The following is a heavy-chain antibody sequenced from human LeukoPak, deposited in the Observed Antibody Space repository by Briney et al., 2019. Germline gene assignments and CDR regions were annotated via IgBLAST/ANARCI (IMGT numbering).Heavy chain of an antibody. CDR3: ARVGDWDIVVVPAPYYYYGMDV. Sequence: GGSLRLSCAASGFTFSSYSMNWVRQAPGKGLEWVSYISSSSSTIYYADSVKGRFTISRDNAKNSLYLQMNSLRDEDTAVYYCARVGDWDIVVVPAPYYYYGMDVWSQGTTVTVSS. D-gene: IGHD2-2*01. CDR2: ISSSSSTI. CDR1: GFTFSSYS. J-gene: IGHJ6*02. V-gene: IGHV3-48*02.